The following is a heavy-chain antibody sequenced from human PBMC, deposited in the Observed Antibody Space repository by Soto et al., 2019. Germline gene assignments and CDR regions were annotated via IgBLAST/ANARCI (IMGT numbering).Heavy chain of an antibody. CDR3: ARVVPGADAWFGP. CDR2: ISLYSDGT. V-gene: IGHV1-18*01. D-gene: IGHD2-2*01. CDR1: GYTFSNYG. J-gene: IGHJ5*02. Sequence: QVQLVQSGGEVKRPGASVKVSCKTSGYTFSNYGITWVRQAPGQPLEWLGWISLYSDGTNYAQKFQGRVSMTTDTSTTPAYMELRSLRSDDPAVYYGARVVPGADAWFGPWGQGTLVTVSS.